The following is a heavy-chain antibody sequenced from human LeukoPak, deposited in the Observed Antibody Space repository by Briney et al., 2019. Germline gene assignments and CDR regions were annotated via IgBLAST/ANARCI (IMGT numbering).Heavy chain of an antibody. Sequence: GGSLRLSCATSGFTFSSYAMSWVRQAPGKGLEWVSAISGSGGSTYYADSVKGRFTISRDNSKNTLYLQMNSLRAEDTAVYYCAKAIPSLIVGAIDAFDIWGRGTMVTVSS. D-gene: IGHD1-26*01. CDR3: AKAIPSLIVGAIDAFDI. J-gene: IGHJ3*02. CDR1: GFTFSSYA. CDR2: ISGSGGST. V-gene: IGHV3-23*01.